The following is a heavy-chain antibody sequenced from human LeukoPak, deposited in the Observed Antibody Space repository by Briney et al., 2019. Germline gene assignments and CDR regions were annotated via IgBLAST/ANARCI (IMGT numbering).Heavy chain of an antibody. CDR1: GFTFSSYG. V-gene: IGHV3-23*01. J-gene: IGHJ5*02. Sequence: GGSLRLSCAASGFTFSSYGMTWVRQAPGKGLEWVSAISDSGGTTYYADSVKGRFTISRDNSKNTLYLQVNSLRAEDTAVYYCAKILDHYDFPNNWFDPWGQGTLVTVSS. D-gene: IGHD3-3*01. CDR3: AKILDHYDFPNNWFDP. CDR2: ISDSGGTT.